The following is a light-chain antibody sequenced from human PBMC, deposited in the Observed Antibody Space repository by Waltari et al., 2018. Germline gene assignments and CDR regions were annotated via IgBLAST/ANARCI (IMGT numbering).Light chain of an antibody. CDR1: QSVGNS. V-gene: IGKV3-11*01. CDR3: QQRSSWPLT. CDR2: DAS. J-gene: IGKJ4*01. Sequence: DIVLTQSPVTLSLSPGDRATLSCRASQSVGNSLAWYQLKPGQAPTPLIYDASTKATGIPARFSGSGSGTDFTLTITYLAPEDFAVYYCQQRSSWPLTFGGGTTVEIK.